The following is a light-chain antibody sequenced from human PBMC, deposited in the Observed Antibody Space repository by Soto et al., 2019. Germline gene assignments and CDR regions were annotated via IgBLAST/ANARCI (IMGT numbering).Light chain of an antibody. Sequence: AIRMTQSPSSLSANVGDRVTITCRASQGIRNDLGWYQQKPGKAPKLLIYAASSLQSGVPSRFSGSGSGTEFTLTISSLQPDDFATYYCQHYNSFWTFGQGTKVDVK. CDR3: QHYNSFWT. V-gene: IGKV1-6*01. CDR1: QGIRND. CDR2: AAS. J-gene: IGKJ1*01.